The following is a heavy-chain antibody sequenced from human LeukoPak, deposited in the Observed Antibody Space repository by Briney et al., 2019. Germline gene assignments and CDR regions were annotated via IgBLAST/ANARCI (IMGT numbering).Heavy chain of an antibody. CDR2: ISYDGSNK. V-gene: IGHV3-30-3*01. CDR1: GFTFSSYA. CDR3: ARGPSIAGYYFDY. D-gene: IGHD6-13*01. J-gene: IGHJ4*02. Sequence: GGSLRLSCAASGFTFSSYAMHWVRQAPGKGLEWVAVISYDGSNKYYADSVKGRFTISRDNSKNTLYLQMNSLRAEDTAVYYCARGPSIAGYYFDYWGQGTLVTVSS.